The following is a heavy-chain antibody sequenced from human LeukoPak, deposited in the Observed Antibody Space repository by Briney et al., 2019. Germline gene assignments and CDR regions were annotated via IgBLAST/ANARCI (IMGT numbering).Heavy chain of an antibody. Sequence: AAVTVSCKASLYSFTDYFIHWVRQAPGEGVEWMGWINANSGSTNYAQEFQGRVTMTRDTSISTAYMELSRLRSDDTAVYYCARARRVDTAMWFVYWGQGTLVTVSS. D-gene: IGHD5-18*01. CDR1: LYSFTDYF. CDR3: ARARRVDTAMWFVY. CDR2: INANSGST. J-gene: IGHJ4*02. V-gene: IGHV1-2*02.